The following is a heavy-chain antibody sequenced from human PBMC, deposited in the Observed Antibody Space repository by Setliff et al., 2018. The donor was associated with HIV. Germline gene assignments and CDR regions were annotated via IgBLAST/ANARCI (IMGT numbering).Heavy chain of an antibody. Sequence: SETLSLTCTVSGDSISSYSWNWIRQSPGGGLEWIGFIFSSGSTKYNPSLQSRVTMSIDTSKNQFSLRLTSVTAADTAVYYCAGRIDDSGSFPDKDWFDTWGQGSLVTVSS. CDR1: GDSISSYS. J-gene: IGHJ5*02. V-gene: IGHV4-4*09. CDR3: AGRIDDSGSFPDKDWFDT. D-gene: IGHD3-10*01. CDR2: IFSSGST.